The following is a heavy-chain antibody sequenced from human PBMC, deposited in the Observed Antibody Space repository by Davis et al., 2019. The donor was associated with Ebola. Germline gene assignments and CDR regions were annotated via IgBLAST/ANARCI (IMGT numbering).Heavy chain of an antibody. V-gene: IGHV3-7*03. J-gene: IGHJ4*02. Sequence: GGSLRLSCAASGFTFSSYWMSWVRQAPGKGLEWVANIKQDGSEKYYVDSVKGRFTISRDNAKNSLYLQMNSLRAEDTAVYYCAKGKYSVIAHFDYWGQGTLVTVSS. CDR1: GFTFSSYW. CDR2: IKQDGSEK. D-gene: IGHD2-21*01. CDR3: AKGKYSVIAHFDY.